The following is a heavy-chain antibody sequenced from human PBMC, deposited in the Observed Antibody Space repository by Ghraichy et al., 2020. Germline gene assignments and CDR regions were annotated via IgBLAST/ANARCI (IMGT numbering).Heavy chain of an antibody. V-gene: IGHV3-74*01. J-gene: IGHJ4*02. CDR2: INSDGSDT. CDR3: ARVGIVGTTMGYFDC. CDR1: GFTFSSYW. D-gene: IGHD1-26*01. Sequence: GALRLSCAASGFTFSSYWMHWVRQAPGKGLVWVSRINSDGSDTTYADSVKGRFTISRDNAKNTLYLQMHSLRAEDTAVYYCARVGIVGTTMGYFDCWGQGTLVTVSS.